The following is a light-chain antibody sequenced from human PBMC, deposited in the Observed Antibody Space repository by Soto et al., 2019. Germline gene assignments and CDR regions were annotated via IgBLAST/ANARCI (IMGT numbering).Light chain of an antibody. CDR3: ISYTDSSLSGYV. V-gene: IGLV2-14*03. Sequence: QSALTQPASVSGSPGQSITISCSGTSSDIGSYNHVAWYQQFPGKSPKLMIYAVSDRPSGVSDRFSGSKSGITASLTISGLQTEDEADYYCISYTDSSLSGYVFGTGTKVTVL. CDR1: SSDIGSYNH. J-gene: IGLJ1*01. CDR2: AVS.